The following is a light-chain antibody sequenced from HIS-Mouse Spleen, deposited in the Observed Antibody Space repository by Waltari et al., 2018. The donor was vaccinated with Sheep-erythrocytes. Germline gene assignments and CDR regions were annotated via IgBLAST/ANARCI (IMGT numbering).Light chain of an antibody. CDR1: SSDVGGYNS. CDR2: DVS. CDR3: CSYAGSSTPWV. J-gene: IGLJ3*02. Sequence: QSALTQPRSVSGSPGQSVTIPSTGPSSDVGGYNSVSWSQQHPGKAPKLMIYDVSKRPSGVPDRFSGSKSGNTASLTISGLQAEDEADYYCCSYAGSSTPWVFGGGTKLTVL. V-gene: IGLV2-11*01.